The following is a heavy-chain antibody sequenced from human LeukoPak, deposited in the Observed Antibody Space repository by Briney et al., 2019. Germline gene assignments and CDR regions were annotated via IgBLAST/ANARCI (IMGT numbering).Heavy chain of an antibody. D-gene: IGHD6-19*01. CDR3: ARTVSGDNDPFDI. Sequence: SVKVSCKASGYTFTGYYMHWVRQAPGQGLEWMGRINPNSGGTNYAQKFQGWVTMTRDTSISTAYMELSSLRSDDTAVYYCARTVSGDNDPFDIWGQGTMVTVSS. CDR1: GYTFTGYY. J-gene: IGHJ3*02. CDR2: INPNSGGT. V-gene: IGHV1-2*04.